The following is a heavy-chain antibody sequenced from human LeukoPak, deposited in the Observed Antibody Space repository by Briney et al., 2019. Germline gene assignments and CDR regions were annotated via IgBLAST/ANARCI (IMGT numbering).Heavy chain of an antibody. J-gene: IGHJ4*02. V-gene: IGHV3-64*01. CDR1: GFTFSSYA. CDR3: ARDRQGGRHSSGYLGY. Sequence: GGSLRLSCAASGFTFSSYAMHWVRQAPGKGLEYVSAISSNGGSTYYANSVKGRFTISRDNSKNTLYLQMGSLRAEDMAVYYCARDRQGGRHSSGYLGYWGQGTLVTVSS. D-gene: IGHD3-22*01. CDR2: ISSNGGST.